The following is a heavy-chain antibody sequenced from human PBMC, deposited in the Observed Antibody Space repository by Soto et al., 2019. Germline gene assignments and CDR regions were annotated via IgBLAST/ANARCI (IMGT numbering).Heavy chain of an antibody. J-gene: IGHJ4*02. Sequence: QVQLQESGPGLVKPSQTLSLTCTVSGGSISSGDYYWSWIRQPPGKGLEWIGYIYYSGSTYYNPSPSSRVTISVDTSKTQFSLKLSSVTAADTAVYYCARVGGFGATTIDYWGQGTLVTVSS. CDR2: IYYSGST. CDR3: ARVGGFGATTIDY. V-gene: IGHV4-30-4*01. CDR1: GGSISSGDYY. D-gene: IGHD3-10*01.